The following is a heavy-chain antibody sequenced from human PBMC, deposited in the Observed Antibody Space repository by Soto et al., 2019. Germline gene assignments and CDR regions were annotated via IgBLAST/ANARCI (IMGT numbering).Heavy chain of an antibody. CDR2: INAGNGNT. CDR3: ARVPHLHYGDYVWFDP. Sequence: ASVKVSCKASGYTFTSYAMHWVRQAPGQRLEWMGWINAGNGNTKYSQKFQGRVTITRDTSASTAYMELSSLRSEDTAVYYCARVPHLHYGDYVWFDPWGQGTLVTVSS. J-gene: IGHJ5*02. CDR1: GYTFTSYA. D-gene: IGHD4-17*01. V-gene: IGHV1-3*01.